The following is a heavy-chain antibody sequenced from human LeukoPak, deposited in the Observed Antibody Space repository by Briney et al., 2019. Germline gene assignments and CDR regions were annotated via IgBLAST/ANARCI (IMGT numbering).Heavy chain of an antibody. CDR2: IWYDGSNK. V-gene: IGHV3-33*01. D-gene: IGHD2-2*01. J-gene: IGHJ4*02. CDR1: GFTFSSYG. Sequence: GGSLRLSCAASGFTFSSYGMHWVRQAPGKGLEWVAVIWYDGSNKYYADSVKGRFTISRDNSKNTLYLQMNSLRAEDTAVYHCARDSQYQLPDYWGQGTLVTVSS. CDR3: ARDSQYQLPDY.